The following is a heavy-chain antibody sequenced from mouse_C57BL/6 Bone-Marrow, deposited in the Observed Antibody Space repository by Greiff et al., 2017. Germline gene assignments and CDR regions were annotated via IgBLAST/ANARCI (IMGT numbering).Heavy chain of an antibody. CDR2: ISGGGGNT. D-gene: IGHD2-5*01. J-gene: IGHJ2*01. CDR3: ARLSNPYFDY. CDR1: GFTFSSYT. V-gene: IGHV5-9*01. Sequence: EVQLVESGGGLVKPGGSLKLSCAASGFTFSSYTMSWVRQTPEKRLEWVATISGGGGNTYYPDSVKGRFTISRDNAKNTLYLQMSSLRSEDTALYYCARLSNPYFDYGGQGTTLTVSS.